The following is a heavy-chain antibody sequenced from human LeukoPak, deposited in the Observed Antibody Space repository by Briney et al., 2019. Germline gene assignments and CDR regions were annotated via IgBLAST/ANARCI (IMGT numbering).Heavy chain of an antibody. J-gene: IGHJ4*02. CDR2: ITGSGEST. D-gene: IGHD3-22*01. CDR3: AKGSYYDSSGSFYFDY. Sequence: PGGSLRISCAASGFTFSTYAMSWVRQAPGKGLEWISAITGSGESTYYADSVKGRFTISRDSSKNTLYVQVNSLGTEDTAAYYCAKGSYYDSSGSFYFDYWGQGTLVTVSS. V-gene: IGHV3-23*01. CDR1: GFTFSTYA.